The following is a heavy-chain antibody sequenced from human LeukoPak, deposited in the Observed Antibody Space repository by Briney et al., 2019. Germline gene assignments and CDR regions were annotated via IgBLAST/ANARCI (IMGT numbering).Heavy chain of an antibody. CDR2: ISYGGSNK. D-gene: IGHD5-12*01. CDR3: AKGSGYGAQYYYYYMDV. V-gene: IGHV3-30*04. J-gene: IGHJ6*03. Sequence: GGSLRLSCAASGFTFSSYAMHWVRQAPGKGLEWVAVISYGGSNKYYADPVKGRFTISIDNSKDTLYLHVNSLRPEDTAVYYCAKGSGYGAQYYYYYMDVWGKGTTVTISS. CDR1: GFTFSSYA.